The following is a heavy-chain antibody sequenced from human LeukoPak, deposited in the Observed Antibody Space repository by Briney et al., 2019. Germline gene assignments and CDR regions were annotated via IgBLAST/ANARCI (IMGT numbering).Heavy chain of an antibody. D-gene: IGHD1-26*01. CDR1: GFTFSSYW. J-gene: IGHJ4*02. CDR2: ISPSGDIT. CDR3: ARDFPPIVGATSY. Sequence: PGGSLRLSCAASGFTFSSYWMNWVRQAPGKGLEWVSGISPSGDITYYTDSVRGRFTISRDNFKNTLSLQVNSLRAEDTAVYYCARDFPPIVGATSYWGQGTLVTVSS. V-gene: IGHV3-23*01.